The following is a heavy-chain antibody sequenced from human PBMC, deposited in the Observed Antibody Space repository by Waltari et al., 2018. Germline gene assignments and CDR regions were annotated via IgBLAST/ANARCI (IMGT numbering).Heavy chain of an antibody. CDR1: GDSVSSNRSA. CDR3: AREEYYYDSSGYFPFDY. V-gene: IGHV6-1*01. CDR2: TYYRSKWYN. J-gene: IGHJ4*02. D-gene: IGHD3-22*01. Sequence: QVQLQQSGPGLVKPSQTLSLTCAISGDSVSSNRSAWHWLRQSPSRCLEWLGRTYYRSKWYNDYAVSVKSRITINPDTSKNQFSLQLNSVTPEDTAVYYCAREEYYYDSSGYFPFDYWGQGTLVTVSS.